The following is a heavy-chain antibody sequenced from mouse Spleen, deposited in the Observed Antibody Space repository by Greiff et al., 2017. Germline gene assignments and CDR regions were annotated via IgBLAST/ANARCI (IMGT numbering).Heavy chain of an antibody. CDR3: TRGEYYFDY. J-gene: IGHJ2*01. CDR2: INPSNGGT. Sequence: QVQLQQSGAELVKPGASVKLSCKASGYTFTSYYMYWVKQRPGQGLEWIGEINPSNGGTNFNEKFKSKATLTVDKSSSTAYMQLSSLTSEDSAVYYCTRGEYYFDYWGQGTTLTVSS. V-gene: IGHV1S81*02. CDR1: GYTFTSYY.